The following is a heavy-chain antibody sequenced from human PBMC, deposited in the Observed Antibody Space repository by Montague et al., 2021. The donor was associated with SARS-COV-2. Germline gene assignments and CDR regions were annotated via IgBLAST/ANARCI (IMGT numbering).Heavy chain of an antibody. CDR1: GGSFSGYY. Sequence: SETLSLTCAVYGGSFSGYYWTWIRQSPRKGLEWIGEINHSGSTNYNPSLKSRVTISIDMSKNQFSLNLESVTAADTAVYYCARPVSSSWHRFEYWGQGTLVTVSS. V-gene: IGHV4-34*01. CDR2: INHSGST. CDR3: ARPVSSSWHRFEY. J-gene: IGHJ4*02. D-gene: IGHD2-15*01.